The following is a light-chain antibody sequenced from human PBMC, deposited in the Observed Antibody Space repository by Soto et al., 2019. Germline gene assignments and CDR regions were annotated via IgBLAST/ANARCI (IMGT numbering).Light chain of an antibody. J-gene: IGKJ2*01. CDR3: QQYNNWPWYT. Sequence: EIVMTQSPATLSVSPGERATLSCRASQSVSSNLAWYQQKPGQAPRLLIYGASTRSTGIPARFSGSGSGTEFTLTNSSLQSEDVADYYWQQYNNWPWYTFDQGNKLEIK. CDR1: QSVSSN. CDR2: GAS. V-gene: IGKV3-15*01.